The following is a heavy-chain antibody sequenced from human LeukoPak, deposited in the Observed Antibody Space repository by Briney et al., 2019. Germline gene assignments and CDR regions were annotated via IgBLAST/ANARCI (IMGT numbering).Heavy chain of an antibody. V-gene: IGHV3-30*02. Sequence: GGSLRLSCATAGLTFSNHGMHWDRQAPGKGLEWVTFIRNDGSDKYYADSVKGRFTISRDNSKNTLYLQMNTLRAEDTAVYYCAKDKGVVAFDIWGQGTMVTVSS. J-gene: IGHJ3*02. CDR3: AKDKGVVAFDI. CDR2: IRNDGSDK. D-gene: IGHD2-15*01. CDR1: GLTFSNHG.